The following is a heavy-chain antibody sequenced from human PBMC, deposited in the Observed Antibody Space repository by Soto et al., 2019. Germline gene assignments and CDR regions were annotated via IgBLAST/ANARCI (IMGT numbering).Heavy chain of an antibody. Sequence: PGGSLRLSCAASGFNFNSYTINWVRQAPGKRLEWLSSISSSGYIFSTDSVRGRFTISRDNPKNSVYLQINSLRAEDTAVYFFARDCSGGSCYPGMDVWGQGTTVTV. D-gene: IGHD2-15*01. CDR1: GFNFNSYT. CDR2: ISSSGYI. J-gene: IGHJ6*02. CDR3: ARDCSGGSCYPGMDV. V-gene: IGHV3-21*01.